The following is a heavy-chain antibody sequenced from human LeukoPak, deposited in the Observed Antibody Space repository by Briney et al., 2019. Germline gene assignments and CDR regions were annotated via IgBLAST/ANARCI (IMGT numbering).Heavy chain of an antibody. D-gene: IGHD2-21*02. CDR3: ARSRRLAYCGGDCRYFDY. CDR1: GGSISSSSYY. V-gene: IGHV4-39*01. CDR2: IYYSGST. J-gene: IGHJ4*02. Sequence: SETLSLTCTVSGGSISSSSYYWGWIRQPPGKGLGWIGSIYYSGSTYYNPSLKSRVTISVDTSKSQFSLKLSSVTAADTAVYYCARSRRLAYCGGDCRYFDYWGQGTLVTVSS.